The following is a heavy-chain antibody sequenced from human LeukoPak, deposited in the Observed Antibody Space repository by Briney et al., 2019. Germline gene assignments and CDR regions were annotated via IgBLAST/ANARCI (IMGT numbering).Heavy chain of an antibody. CDR3: ARDYKYAFDN. CDR2: ISGSGRDT. Sequence: RGSLRLSRAASGLTFPRYAFAWVRQAPGRGLQWVSGISGSGRDTFYSDSVKGRFTISRDNSKNTHYLQMSSLTAEDTAVYYCARDYKYAFDNWGQGTLVTVSS. V-gene: IGHV3-23*01. CDR1: GLTFPRYA. J-gene: IGHJ4*02. D-gene: IGHD5-24*01.